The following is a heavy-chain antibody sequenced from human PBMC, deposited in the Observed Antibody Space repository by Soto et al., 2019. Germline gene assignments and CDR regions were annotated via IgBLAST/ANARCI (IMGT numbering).Heavy chain of an antibody. Sequence: EVQLVESGGGLVQPGGSLKLSCAASGFTFSGSAMHWVRQASGKGLEWVGRIRSKANSYATAYAASVKGRFTISSDDSKNTAYLQMNSLKTEDTAVYYCTRGHKQLVDYWGQGTLVTVSS. CDR3: TRGHKQLVDY. V-gene: IGHV3-73*01. CDR2: IRSKANSYAT. J-gene: IGHJ4*02. CDR1: GFTFSGSA. D-gene: IGHD6-6*01.